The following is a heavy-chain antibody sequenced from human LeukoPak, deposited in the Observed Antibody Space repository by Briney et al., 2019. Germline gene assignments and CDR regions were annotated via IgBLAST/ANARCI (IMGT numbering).Heavy chain of an antibody. CDR3: ARYWAEPAATDDAFDI. J-gene: IGHJ3*02. Sequence: ASMKVSCKTSGYTFTTYFIRWVRQAPGQGLEWMGGINPYSGDTKYAQKFQGGVTMTRDTSISTAYMELSRLMSDDTAVYYCARYWAEPAATDDAFDIWGQGTMVVVSS. CDR1: GYTFTTYF. CDR2: INPYSGDT. V-gene: IGHV1-2*02. D-gene: IGHD2-15*01.